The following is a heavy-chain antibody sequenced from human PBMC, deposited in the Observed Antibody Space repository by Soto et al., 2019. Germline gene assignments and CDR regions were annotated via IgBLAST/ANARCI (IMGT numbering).Heavy chain of an antibody. V-gene: IGHV3-7*01. CDR3: MRDVISGTA. CDR2: IKQDGSDR. J-gene: IGHJ4*02. CDR1: GFSFSYSW. Sequence: GGSLRLSCAASGFSFSYSWMTWVRQAPGKGLEWVANIKQDGSDRYYLDSVKGRFTISRDNAENSLYLQMNSLTVDDTAVYYCMRDVISGTAWGQGTLVTVSS. D-gene: IGHD1-7*01.